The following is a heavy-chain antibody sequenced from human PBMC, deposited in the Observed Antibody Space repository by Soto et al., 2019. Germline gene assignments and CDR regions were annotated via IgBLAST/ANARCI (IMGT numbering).Heavy chain of an antibody. D-gene: IGHD6-19*01. Sequence: EVQLVESGGGVVRPGGSLRLSCAASGFTFDDFGMSWVRQAPGKGLEWVSGITWNSGSTGYADSVKGRFTISRDNAKNSLYLQMDSLRAEDTAFYYCARDGGVAVAVDAFDIWGQGTMVTVSS. CDR2: ITWNSGST. V-gene: IGHV3-20*04. CDR3: ARDGGVAVAVDAFDI. J-gene: IGHJ3*02. CDR1: GFTFDDFG.